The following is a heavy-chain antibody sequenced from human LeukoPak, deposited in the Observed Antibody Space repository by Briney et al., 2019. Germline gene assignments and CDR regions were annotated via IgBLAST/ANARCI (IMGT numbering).Heavy chain of an antibody. V-gene: IGHV3-33*01. CDR3: ARGKQWLESYYFDY. Sequence: GRSLRLSCAASGFTFSSYGMHWVRQAPGKGLEWAAVIWYDGSNKYYADSVKGRFTISRDNSKNTLYLQMNSLRAEDTAVYYCARGKQWLESYYFDYWGQGTLVTVSS. CDR2: IWYDGSNK. D-gene: IGHD6-19*01. J-gene: IGHJ4*02. CDR1: GFTFSSYG.